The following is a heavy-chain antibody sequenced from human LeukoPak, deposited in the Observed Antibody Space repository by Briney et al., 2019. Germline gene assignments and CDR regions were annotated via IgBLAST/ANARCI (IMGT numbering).Heavy chain of an antibody. CDR3: ARATNFYYCYGMDV. J-gene: IGHJ6*02. D-gene: IGHD1-26*01. Sequence: ASVKVSCKTSGYTFTSYYIHWVRQAPGQGLEWMGMINPSSGATNYAQKFQGRVTMTRDTSTSTVYMELSSQRSEDTAVYYCARATNFYYCYGMDVRGQGTTVTVSS. CDR1: GYTFTSYY. V-gene: IGHV1-46*01. CDR2: INPSSGAT.